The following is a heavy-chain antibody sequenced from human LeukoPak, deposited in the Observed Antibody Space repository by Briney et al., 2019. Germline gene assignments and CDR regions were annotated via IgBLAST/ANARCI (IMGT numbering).Heavy chain of an antibody. V-gene: IGHV1-24*01. CDR3: ATAGDSSGYYDLDY. CDR2: FDPEDGET. D-gene: IGHD3-22*01. CDR1: GYTLTELS. J-gene: IGHJ4*02. Sequence: ASVKVSCKVSGYTLTELSMHWVRQAPGKGLEWMGGFDPEDGETIYAQKFQGRVTMTEDTSTDTAYMELSSLRSEDTAVYYCATAGDSSGYYDLDYGGQGTLVTVSS.